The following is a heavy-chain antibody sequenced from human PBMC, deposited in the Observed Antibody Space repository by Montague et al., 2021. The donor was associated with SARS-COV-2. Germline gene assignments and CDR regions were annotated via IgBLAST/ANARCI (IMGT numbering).Heavy chain of an antibody. D-gene: IGHD3-9*01. CDR3: ARTRWADILTGSGALQW. V-gene: IGHV3-30*01. Sequence: SLRLSCAASGLTVSWNSGADRKSTRLNSSPGSTSYAVFCLKKKYADSVKGRFTISRDNSRNTLFLQMNDLRPEDTAVYYCARTRWADILTGSGALQWWGQGTLVTVAS. CDR1: GLTVSWN. J-gene: IGHJ4*02. CDR2: YAVFCLKK.